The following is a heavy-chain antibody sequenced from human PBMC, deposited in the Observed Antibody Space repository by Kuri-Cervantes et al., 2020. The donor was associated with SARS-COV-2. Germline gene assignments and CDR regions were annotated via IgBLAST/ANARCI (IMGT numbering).Heavy chain of an antibody. V-gene: IGHV4-59*12. J-gene: IGHJ6*02. CDR2: IYYSGST. CDR3: ARVPQYGYYYYGMDV. CDR1: GGSISSYY. Sequence: ESLKISCTVSGGSISSYYWSWIRQPPGKGLEWIGYIYYSGSTNYNPSLKSRVTISVDRSKNQFSLKLSSVTAADTAVYYCARVPQYGYYYYGMDVWGQGTTVTVSS. D-gene: IGHD2-2*01.